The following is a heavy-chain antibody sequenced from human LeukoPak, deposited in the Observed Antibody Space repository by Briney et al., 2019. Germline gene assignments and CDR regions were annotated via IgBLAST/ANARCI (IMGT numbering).Heavy chain of an antibody. V-gene: IGHV3-21*01. D-gene: IGHD1-26*01. CDR2: ISGSISSK. Sequence: GGSLRLSCAASGFTFSSYGMHWVRQAPGKGLEWVSSISGSISSKLYAESVKGRFTISRDNAKNSLYLQMNILRAEDTAVYYCVSGSYEGGYYGMDVWGQGTTVTVSS. CDR1: GFTFSSYG. J-gene: IGHJ6*02. CDR3: VSGSYEGGYYGMDV.